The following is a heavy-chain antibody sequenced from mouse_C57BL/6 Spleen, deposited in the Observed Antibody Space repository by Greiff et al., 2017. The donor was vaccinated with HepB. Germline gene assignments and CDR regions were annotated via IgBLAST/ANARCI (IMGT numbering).Heavy chain of an antibody. J-gene: IGHJ2*01. CDR1: GFTFSDYG. CDR2: ISSGSSTI. Sequence: EVKLLESGGGLVKPGGSLKLSCAASGFTFSDYGMHWVRQAPEKGLEWVAYISSGSSTIYYADTVKGRFTISRDNAKNTLFLQMTSLRSEDTAMYYCARKAGWLLLDYWGQGTTLTVSS. V-gene: IGHV5-17*01. D-gene: IGHD2-3*01. CDR3: ARKAGWLLLDY.